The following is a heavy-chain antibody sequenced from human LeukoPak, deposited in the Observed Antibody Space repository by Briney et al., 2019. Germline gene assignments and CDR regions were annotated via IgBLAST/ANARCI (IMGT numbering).Heavy chain of an antibody. D-gene: IGHD6-6*01. CDR2: INHSGST. J-gene: IGHJ4*02. CDR1: GFTFSNYA. V-gene: IGHV4-34*01. Sequence: GSLRLSCAASGFTFSNYAMSWIRQPPGKGLEWIGEINHSGSTNYNPSLKSRVTISVDTSKNQFSLKLSSVTAADTAVYYCARRARAAQAKYFDYWGQGTLVTVSS. CDR3: ARRARAAQAKYFDY.